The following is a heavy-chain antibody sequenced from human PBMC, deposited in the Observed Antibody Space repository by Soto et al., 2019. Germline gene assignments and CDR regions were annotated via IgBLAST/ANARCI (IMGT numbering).Heavy chain of an antibody. CDR1: GASISNYY. CDR3: ARDILTGYNWFDP. J-gene: IGHJ5*02. D-gene: IGHD3-9*01. Sequence: SETLSLTCTVSGASISNYYWSWIRQPPGKGLEWIGYIYYTGSTNYNPSLKSRVTISVDTSKNQFSLKLNSVTAADTAVYYCARDILTGYNWFDPWGQGILVTVSS. V-gene: IGHV4-59*01. CDR2: IYYTGST.